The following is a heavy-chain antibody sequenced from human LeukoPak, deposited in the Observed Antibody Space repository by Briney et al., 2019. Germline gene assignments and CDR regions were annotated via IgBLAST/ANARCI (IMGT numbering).Heavy chain of an antibody. CDR3: AKTFLRGIASLYYFDY. Sequence: GGSLRLSCAASGFTFDDYGMSWVRQAPGKGLEWVSAISGSGGSTYYADSVKGRFTISRDNSKNTLYLQMNSLRAEDTAVYYCAKTFLRGIASLYYFDYWGQGTLVTVSS. V-gene: IGHV3-23*01. D-gene: IGHD6-13*01. CDR1: GFTFDDYG. J-gene: IGHJ4*02. CDR2: ISGSGGST.